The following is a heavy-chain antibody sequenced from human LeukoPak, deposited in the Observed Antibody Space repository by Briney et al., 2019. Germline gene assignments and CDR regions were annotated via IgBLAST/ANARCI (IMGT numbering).Heavy chain of an antibody. CDR3: ARHAARIAVAGCFDY. CDR2: INRYGDST. CDR1: GFTFSSYA. D-gene: IGHD6-19*01. V-gene: IGHV3-64*01. Sequence: GGSLRLSCAASGFTFSSYAIHWVRQAPGKGLEFVSAINRYGDSTYYANSVKGRFTISRDDSKNTVYLQMGSLRAEDMAVYYCARHAARIAVAGCFDYWGQGTLVTVSS. J-gene: IGHJ4*02.